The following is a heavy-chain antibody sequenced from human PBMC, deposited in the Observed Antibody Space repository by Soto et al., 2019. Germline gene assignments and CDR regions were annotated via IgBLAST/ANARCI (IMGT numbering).Heavy chain of an antibody. Sequence: SETLSLTCTVSGGSISSSTYYWGWIRQPPGKGLEWIASIYYSGRAHYNPSLESRVTISVDTSKNQFSLRLSSVTAADTAVYYCATSSPGASSSWGAVWGQGTLATVSS. J-gene: IGHJ4*02. CDR3: ATSSPGASSSWGAV. V-gene: IGHV4-39*01. D-gene: IGHD6-13*01. CDR1: GGSISSSTYY. CDR2: IYYSGRA.